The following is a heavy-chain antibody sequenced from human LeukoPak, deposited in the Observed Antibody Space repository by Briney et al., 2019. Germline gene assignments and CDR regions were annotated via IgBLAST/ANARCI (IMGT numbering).Heavy chain of an antibody. J-gene: IGHJ4*02. D-gene: IGHD6-13*01. Sequence: PGGSLRLSCAASGFTFNSYWMYWVRQAPGKGLVWVSRTNSDGSSTTYADSVKGRFTISRDNAKNTLYLQMNSLRDGDTALYYCTRALPDTSSWYNDYWGQGTLVTVSS. CDR1: GFTFNSYW. CDR3: TRALPDTSSWYNDY. CDR2: TNSDGSST. V-gene: IGHV3-74*03.